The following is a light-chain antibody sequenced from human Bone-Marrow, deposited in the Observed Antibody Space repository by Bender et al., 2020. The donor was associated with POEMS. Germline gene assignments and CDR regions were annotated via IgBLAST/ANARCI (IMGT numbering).Light chain of an antibody. CDR3: CSFAGGFTFV. V-gene: IGLV2-14*01. CDR2: DVS. J-gene: IGLJ1*01. Sequence: QSALTQPASVSGSPGQSITISCTGTSSDVGGYNYVSWYQQHPGKAPKLMIYDVSNRPSGVSNRFSGSKSGNTASLTISGLQAEDEAYYFCCSFAGGFTFVFGTGTKVTVL. CDR1: SSDVGGYNY.